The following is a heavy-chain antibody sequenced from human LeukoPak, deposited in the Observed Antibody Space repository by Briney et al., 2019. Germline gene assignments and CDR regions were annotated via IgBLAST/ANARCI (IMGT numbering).Heavy chain of an antibody. CDR2: ISSSSSTI. CDR3: ARDGRVGATPGYPYGMDV. D-gene: IGHD1-26*01. CDR1: GFTFSSYA. Sequence: GGSLRLSCAASGFTFSSYAMSWVRQAPGKGLEWVSYISSSSSTIYYADSVKGRFTISRDNAKNSLYLQMNSLRAEDTAVYYCARDGRVGATPGYPYGMDVWGQGTTVTVSS. V-gene: IGHV3-48*04. J-gene: IGHJ6*02.